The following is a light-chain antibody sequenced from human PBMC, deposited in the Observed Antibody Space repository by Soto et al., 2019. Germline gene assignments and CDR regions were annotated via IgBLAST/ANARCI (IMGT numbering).Light chain of an antibody. V-gene: IGKV3-11*01. CDR2: DAS. CDR1: RNVRTY. J-gene: IGKJ4*01. CDR3: HQRSVWPPLPT. Sequence: EIVLTQSPATLSLSPGDRATLSCRASRNVRTYLAWYQQKPGQAPRLLIYDASKRAAGIPARFSGSGSGTDFTLIISSLEPEDFAVYYCHQRSVWPPLPTFGGGTELKVK.